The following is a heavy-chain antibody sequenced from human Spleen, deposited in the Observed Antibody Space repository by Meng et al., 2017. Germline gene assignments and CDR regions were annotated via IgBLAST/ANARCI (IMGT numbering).Heavy chain of an antibody. CDR2: ITWDGDNT. CDR3: AKAEYSSGYYFDS. D-gene: IGHD6-19*01. V-gene: IGHV3-43*01. Sequence: GESLKISCAASGFTFNDHIMHWVRQAPGKGLEWVSLITWDGDNTYYADSVKGRFTISRDNSKNFLYLQMNSLRTEDTALYYCAKAEYSSGYYFDSWGQGTLVPSPQ. CDR1: GFTFNDHI. J-gene: IGHJ4*02.